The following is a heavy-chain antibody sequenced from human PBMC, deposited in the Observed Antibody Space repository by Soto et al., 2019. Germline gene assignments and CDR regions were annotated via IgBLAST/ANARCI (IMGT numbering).Heavy chain of an antibody. D-gene: IGHD3-22*01. Sequence: PSETLSLTCAVYVGSFSVYYWSWIRQPPGKGLDLPPEINHSGSTNYNPSLKSRVTISVDTSKNQFSLKLSSVTAADTAVYYCARGALKYYYDSSGYYPYYYYGMDVWGQGTTVTVSS. CDR1: VGSFSVYY. J-gene: IGHJ6*02. CDR2: INHSGST. V-gene: IGHV4-34*01. CDR3: ARGALKYYYDSSGYYPYYYYGMDV.